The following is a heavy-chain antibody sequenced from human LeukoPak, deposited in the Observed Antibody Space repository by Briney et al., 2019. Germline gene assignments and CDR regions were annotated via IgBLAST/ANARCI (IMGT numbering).Heavy chain of an antibody. CDR2: IYPGDSDT. Sequence: GESLKISCKGSGYSFTSYWIGWVRQMPGKGLEWMGIIYPGDSDTRYSPPFQGQVTISADKSISTAYLQWSSLKASDTAMYYCARLIQSGYSSGWYPYYWGQGTLVTVSS. CDR3: ARLIQSGYSSGWYPYY. CDR1: GYSFTSYW. V-gene: IGHV5-51*01. J-gene: IGHJ4*02. D-gene: IGHD6-19*01.